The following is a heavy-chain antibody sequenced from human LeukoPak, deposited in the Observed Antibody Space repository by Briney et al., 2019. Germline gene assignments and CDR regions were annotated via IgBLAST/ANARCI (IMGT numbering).Heavy chain of an antibody. CDR1: GFTFSSYA. CDR3: AKDRRIAVAGSGSYFDY. V-gene: IGHV3-23*01. J-gene: IGHJ4*02. D-gene: IGHD6-19*01. CDR2: ISGSGGST. Sequence: GGSLRLSCAASGFTFSSYAMSWVRQAPGMGLGWVSAISGSGGSTYYADSVKGRFTISRDNSKNTLYLQMNSLRAEDTAVYYCAKDRRIAVAGSGSYFDYWGQGTLVTVSS.